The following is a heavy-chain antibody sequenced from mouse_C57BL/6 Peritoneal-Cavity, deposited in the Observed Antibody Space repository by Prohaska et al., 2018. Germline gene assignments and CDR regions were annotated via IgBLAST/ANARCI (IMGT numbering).Heavy chain of an antibody. CDR1: GFTFSNYW. CDR3: TGGYDV. D-gene: IGHD2-2*01. V-gene: IGHV6-3*01. CDR2: IRLKSDNYAT. J-gene: IGHJ1*03. Sequence: EVKLEESGGGLVQTGGSMKLSCVASGFTFSNYWMNWVSQSPEKGLEWVAQIRLKSDNYATHYAESVKGRFTISRDDSKSSVYLQMNNLRAEDTGIYYCTGGYDVWGTGTTVTVSS.